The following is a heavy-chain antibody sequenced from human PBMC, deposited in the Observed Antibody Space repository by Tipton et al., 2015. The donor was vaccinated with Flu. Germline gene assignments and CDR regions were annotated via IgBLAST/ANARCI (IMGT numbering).Heavy chain of an antibody. V-gene: IGHV4-39*01. CDR2: IYPSGTT. Sequence: LVKPTETLSLTCTVSSGSIRSTNYFCAWIRQPPGKRLELIGSIYPSGTTNYNPSLKSRVTISVDTSKSQFSLMLRSVTAADTAVYYCARLSYYDVDLKNFYFDYWGQGALVTVSS. CDR3: ARLSYYDVDLKNFYFDY. J-gene: IGHJ4*02. D-gene: IGHD3-10*02. CDR1: SGSIRSTNYF.